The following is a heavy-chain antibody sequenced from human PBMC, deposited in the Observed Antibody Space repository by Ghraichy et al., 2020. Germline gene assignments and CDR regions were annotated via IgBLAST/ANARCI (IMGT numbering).Heavy chain of an antibody. D-gene: IGHD5-12*01. CDR1: GAPISSYY. CDR3: ARERGKYSGYGVDY. CDR2: FYHRGST. Sequence: GSLRLSCTVSGAPISSYYWTWIRQSPGKGLEWIGYFYHRGSTNYNPSLRSRVTISEDTSKNQFSLSLSAVTAADTAVYYCARERGKYSGYGVDYWGQGIMVTVSS. J-gene: IGHJ4*02. V-gene: IGHV4-59*01.